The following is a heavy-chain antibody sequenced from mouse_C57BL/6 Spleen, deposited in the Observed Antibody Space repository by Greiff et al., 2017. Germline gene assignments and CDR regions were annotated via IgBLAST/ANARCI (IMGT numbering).Heavy chain of an antibody. CDR2: IYPGDGDT. V-gene: IGHV1-82*01. J-gene: IGHJ2*01. CDR3: ARFHYYYGSSYFDY. D-gene: IGHD1-1*01. Sequence: QVQLQQSGPELVKPGASVKISCKASGYAFSSSWMNWVKQRPGKGLEWIGRIYPGDGDTNYNGKFKGKATLTADKSSSTAYMQLSSLTSEDSAVYFGARFHYYYGSSYFDYWGQGTTLTVSS. CDR1: GYAFSSSW.